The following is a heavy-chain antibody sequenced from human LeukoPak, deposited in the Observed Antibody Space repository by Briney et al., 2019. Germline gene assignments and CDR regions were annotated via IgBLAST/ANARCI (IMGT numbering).Heavy chain of an antibody. V-gene: IGHV1-2*02. CDR3: ARIPGVSSGWYSVPGY. Sequence: ASVKVSCKASGYTFTGYYMHWVRPAPGQGLEWMGWINPNSGGTNYAQKFQGRVTMTRDTSISTAYMELSRLRSDDTAVYYCARIPGVSSGWYSVPGYWGQGTLVTVSS. CDR2: INPNSGGT. CDR1: GYTFTGYY. J-gene: IGHJ4*02. D-gene: IGHD6-19*01.